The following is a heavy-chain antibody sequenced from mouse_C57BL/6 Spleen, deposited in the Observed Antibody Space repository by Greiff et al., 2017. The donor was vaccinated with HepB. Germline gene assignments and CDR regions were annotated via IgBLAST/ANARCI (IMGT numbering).Heavy chain of an antibody. V-gene: IGHV2-6*03. Sequence: QVQLQQSGPGLVAPSQRLSITCTVSGFSFTSYGVHWVRQPPGKGLEWLVVIWSDGSTTYNSALKSRLSISKDNSKSQVFLKMNRLQTDDTAMYYWARGVTTGGGYFDYWGQGTTLTVSS. CDR3: ARGVTTGGGYFDY. CDR2: IWSDGST. J-gene: IGHJ2*01. D-gene: IGHD2-2*01. CDR1: GFSFTSYG.